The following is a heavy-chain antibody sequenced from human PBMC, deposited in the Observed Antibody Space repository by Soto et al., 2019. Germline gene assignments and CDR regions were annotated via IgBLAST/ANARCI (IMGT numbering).Heavy chain of an antibody. CDR3: ASMYGSGSYYLPFDY. CDR2: ISADNGNT. D-gene: IGHD3-10*01. Sequence: QIQLVQSGAEVKKPGASVKVSCKASGYTFTSYGMVWVRQAPGQGLEWMGWISADNGNTKYAQNLQGRVTMTTDTSTSTAYMELRSLRSDDTAAYYCASMYGSGSYYLPFDYWGQGTLVTVSS. V-gene: IGHV1-18*04. J-gene: IGHJ4*02. CDR1: GYTFTSYG.